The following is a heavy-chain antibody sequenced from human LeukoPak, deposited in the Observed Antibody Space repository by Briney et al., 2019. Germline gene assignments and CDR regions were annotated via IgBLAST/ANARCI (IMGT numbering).Heavy chain of an antibody. CDR3: AKPRLGYCSSSSCSYFDY. V-gene: IGHV3-53*01. CDR1: GFTVSSNY. CDR2: IYSGGST. J-gene: IGHJ4*02. D-gene: IGHD2-2*01. Sequence: GGSLRLSCAASGFTVSSNYMSWVRQAPGKGLEWVSVIYSGGSTYYADSVKGRFTISRDNSKNTLYLQMNSLRAEDTAVYYCAKPRLGYCSSSSCSYFDYWGQGTLVTVSS.